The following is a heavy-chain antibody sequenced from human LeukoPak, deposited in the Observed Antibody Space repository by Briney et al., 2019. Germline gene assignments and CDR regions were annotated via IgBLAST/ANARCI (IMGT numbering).Heavy chain of an antibody. D-gene: IGHD3-10*01. CDR3: ARDGVSYYGSGRYYTDY. CDR2: ISSSSRYT. Sequence: GRSLRPSCAPSGSTFSSYSTNCVSHPPGKWREWVSSISSSSRYTYYADSVKGRFTISRDNAKNSLYLQMYSLRLGYTAVYDCARDGVSYYGSGRYYTDYWGQGTLVTVSS. V-gene: IGHV3-21*01. J-gene: IGHJ4*02. CDR1: GSTFSSYS.